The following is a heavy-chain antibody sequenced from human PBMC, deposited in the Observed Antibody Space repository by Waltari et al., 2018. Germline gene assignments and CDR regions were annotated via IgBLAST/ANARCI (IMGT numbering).Heavy chain of an antibody. V-gene: IGHV3-74*01. Sequence: EVQLVESGGGLVQPGGSLRLSCAASGFTFSSYWMYWVRPGPGKGLVGSPALKRLGTPQASGDAARGRFTISGDNAKNPLNVKMNGAGAGDRAVYSCVGAAEGADFGVVRARLYYYRDVWGKGTPVT. J-gene: IGHJ6*03. CDR2: LKRLGTP. D-gene: IGHD3-3*01. CDR3: VGAAEGADFGVVRARLYYYRDV. CDR1: GFTFSSYW.